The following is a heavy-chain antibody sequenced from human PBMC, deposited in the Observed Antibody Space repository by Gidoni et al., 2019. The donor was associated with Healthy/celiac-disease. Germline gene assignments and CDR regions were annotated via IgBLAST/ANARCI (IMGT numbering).Heavy chain of an antibody. J-gene: IGHJ6*02. CDR3: AREFSSGWSYYYGMDV. D-gene: IGHD6-19*01. CDR1: GFTFSSYG. V-gene: IGHV3-33*01. CDR2: IWYDGSNK. Sequence: QVQLVESGGGVVQPGRSLRLSCAASGFTFSSYGMHWVRQAPGKGLEWVAVIWYDGSNKYYADSVKGRFTISRDNSKNTLYLQMNSLRAEDTAVYYCAREFSSGWSYYYGMDVWGQGTTVTVSS.